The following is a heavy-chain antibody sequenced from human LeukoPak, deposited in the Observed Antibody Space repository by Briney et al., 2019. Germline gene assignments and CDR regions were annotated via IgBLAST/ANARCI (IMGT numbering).Heavy chain of an antibody. J-gene: IGHJ4*02. CDR3: ARLAGIEQFDY. V-gene: IGHV4-34*01. CDR1: GGSFSGYY. Sequence: KPSETLSLTCAVYGGSFSGYYWSWIRQPPGKGLEWIGEINHSGSTNYNPSLKSRVTISVDTSKNQFSLKLSSVTAADTAVYYCARLAGIEQFDYWGQGTLVTVSS. CDR2: INHSGST. D-gene: IGHD6-19*01.